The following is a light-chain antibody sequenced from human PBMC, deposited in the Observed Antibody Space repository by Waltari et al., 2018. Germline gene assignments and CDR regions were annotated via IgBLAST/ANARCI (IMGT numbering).Light chain of an antibody. CDR3: SSFADTNPFV. CDR2: EVT. Sequence: QSALTQPPSASGSPGQSVTISCTGTSSDVGRYNYVSWYQQHPGKAPKLIIYEVTKRPSVGPDRFPGSKSGNKASLTVSGLQAEDEADDYCSSFADTNPFVFGTGTKVTVL. J-gene: IGLJ1*01. CDR1: SSDVGRYNY. V-gene: IGLV2-8*01.